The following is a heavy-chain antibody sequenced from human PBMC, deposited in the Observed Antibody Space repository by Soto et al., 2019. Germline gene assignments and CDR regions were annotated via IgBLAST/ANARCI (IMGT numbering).Heavy chain of an antibody. CDR3: ARSTGATTFDY. Sequence: QITLKESGPTLVKPTQTLTLTCTFSGLSVSTSGVGVSWIRQPPGKALEWLALIYWDDDKRYSPSLKSRLTIPRDPSKNQVVVTMTNVDPEDTATYFCARSTGATTFDYWGQGTLVTVSS. V-gene: IGHV2-5*02. J-gene: IGHJ4*02. D-gene: IGHD1-26*01. CDR1: GLSVSTSGVG. CDR2: IYWDDDK.